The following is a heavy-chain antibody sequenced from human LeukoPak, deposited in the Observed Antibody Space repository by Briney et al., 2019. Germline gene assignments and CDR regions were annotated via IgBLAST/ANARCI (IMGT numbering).Heavy chain of an antibody. CDR2: IIPIFGTA. V-gene: IGHV1-69*13. Sequence: SVTVSCKASGGTFSSYAISWVRRAPGQGLEWMGGIIPIFGTANYAQKFQGRVTITADESTSTAYMELSSLGSEDTAVYYCARDCSNDYGDYNYNWFDPWGQGTLVTVSS. CDR1: GGTFSSYA. J-gene: IGHJ5*02. CDR3: ARDCSNDYGDYNYNWFDP. D-gene: IGHD4-17*01.